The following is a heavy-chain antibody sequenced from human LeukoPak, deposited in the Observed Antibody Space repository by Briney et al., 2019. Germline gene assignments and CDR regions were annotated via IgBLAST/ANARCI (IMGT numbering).Heavy chain of an antibody. CDR1: GYTFTGYY. V-gene: IGHV1-2*02. J-gene: IGHJ4*02. D-gene: IGHD3-9*01. Sequence: GASVTVSCKASGYTFTGYYMHWVRQAPGQGLEWMGWINPNSGGTNYAQKFQGRVTMTRDTSISTAYMELSRLRSEDTAVYYCVLGHILTGYPFDYWGQGTLVTVSS. CDR3: VLGHILTGYPFDY. CDR2: INPNSGGT.